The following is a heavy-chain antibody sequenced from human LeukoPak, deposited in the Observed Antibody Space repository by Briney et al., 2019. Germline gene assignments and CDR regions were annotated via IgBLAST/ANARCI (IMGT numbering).Heavy chain of an antibody. D-gene: IGHD3-10*01. V-gene: IGHV5-51*01. J-gene: IGHJ6*02. CDR1: GYSFTSYW. Sequence: GESLKISCKGSGYSFTSYWIGWVRQMPGKGLEWMGIIYPGDSDTRYSPSFQGQVTISADKSISTAYLQWSSLKASDTAMYYCARPNPPGDYYYGMDVGAQGTTVTVS. CDR2: IYPGDSDT. CDR3: ARPNPPGDYYYGMDV.